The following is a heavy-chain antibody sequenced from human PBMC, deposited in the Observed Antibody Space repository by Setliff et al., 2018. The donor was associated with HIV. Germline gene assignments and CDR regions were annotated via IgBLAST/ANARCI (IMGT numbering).Heavy chain of an antibody. CDR1: GFTFSDYW. CDR3: TRGGTTSWNY. J-gene: IGHJ4*02. CDR2: IKQDGSEK. Sequence: GGSLRLSCAASGFTFSDYWMSWVRQAPGKGLEWVANIKQDGSEKNHVDSVKGRFTISRDNAKNSLHLQMNSLTVEDTAVYYCTRGGTTSWNYWGQGTLVTVSS. V-gene: IGHV3-7*01. D-gene: IGHD4-17*01.